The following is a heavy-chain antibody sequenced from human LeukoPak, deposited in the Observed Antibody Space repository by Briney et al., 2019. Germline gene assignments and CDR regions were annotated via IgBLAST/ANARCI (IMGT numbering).Heavy chain of an antibody. J-gene: IGHJ4*02. D-gene: IGHD5-18*01. Sequence: PSETLSLTCAVSGGSFSGYYWSWIRQPPGKGVEWIGEINHSGSSKYNPSLKSRLTISLDTSNNQFSLKMSSVTAADTAVYYCARGDNYGYRYWGQGTLVTVSS. CDR1: GGSFSGYY. CDR3: ARGDNYGYRY. CDR2: INHSGSS. V-gene: IGHV4-34*01.